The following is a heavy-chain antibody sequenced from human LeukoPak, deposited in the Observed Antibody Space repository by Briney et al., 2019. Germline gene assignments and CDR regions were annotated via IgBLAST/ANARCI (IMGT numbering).Heavy chain of an antibody. J-gene: IGHJ5*02. V-gene: IGHV4-61*08. CDR3: ARLRDYRYWFDP. CDR1: GGSISSGDYY. D-gene: IGHD4-11*01. CDR2: IYTSGST. Sequence: SSETLSLTCTVSGGSISSGDYYWSWIRQPPGKGLEWIGYIYTSGSTNYNPSLKSRVTISVDTSKNQFSLKLSSVTAADTAVYYCARLRDYRYWFDPWGQGTLVTVSS.